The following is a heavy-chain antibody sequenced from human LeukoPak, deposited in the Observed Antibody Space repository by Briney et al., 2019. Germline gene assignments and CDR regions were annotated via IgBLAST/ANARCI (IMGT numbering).Heavy chain of an antibody. CDR2: ISSSGGTI. J-gene: IGHJ6*03. Sequence: GGSLRLSCAASGFTFSDYYMSWIRQAPGKGLEWVSYISSSGGTIYYADSVKGRFTISRDNAKNSLYLQMNSLRAEDTAVYYCARGGGFLYHYYYYMDVWGKGTTVTVSS. V-gene: IGHV3-11*04. CDR1: GFTFSDYY. D-gene: IGHD3-16*01. CDR3: ARGGGFLYHYYYYMDV.